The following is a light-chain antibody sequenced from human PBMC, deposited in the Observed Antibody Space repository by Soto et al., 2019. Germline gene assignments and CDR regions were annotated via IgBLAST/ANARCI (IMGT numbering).Light chain of an antibody. Sequence: DIPLAQSPSSVSASVGDRVTITCRASQGLAGWLGWYQQKPATAPKLLISGASSLQNGVPSRFSGNGSGTDFSITISSLQPDDFATYFCQQASSFPITFGHGTRLEFK. CDR1: QGLAGW. V-gene: IGKV1-12*01. CDR3: QQASSFPIT. CDR2: GAS. J-gene: IGKJ5*01.